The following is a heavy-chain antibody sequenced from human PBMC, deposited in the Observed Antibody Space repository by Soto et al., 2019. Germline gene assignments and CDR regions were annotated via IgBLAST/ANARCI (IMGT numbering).Heavy chain of an antibody. V-gene: IGHV3-23*01. J-gene: IGHJ4*02. D-gene: IGHD2-15*01. CDR3: AKDPPTGPATRLYYFDY. CDR1: GFTFSSYA. CDR2: ISGSGGST. Sequence: GGSLRLSCAASGFTFSSYAMSWVRQAPGKGLEWVSAISGSGGSTYYADSVKGRFTISRDNSKNTLYLQMNSLRAEDTAVYYCAKDPPTGPATRLYYFDYWGQGTLVTSPQ.